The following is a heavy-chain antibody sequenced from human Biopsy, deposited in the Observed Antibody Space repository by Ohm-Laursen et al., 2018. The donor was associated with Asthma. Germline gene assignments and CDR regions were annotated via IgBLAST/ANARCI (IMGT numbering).Heavy chain of an antibody. CDR1: GGSINNFY. V-gene: IGHV4-59*01. Sequence: SETLSLTCIVSGGSINNFYWSWIRRPPGKGLESIGHVYYSGSTNYNPSLKSRVTISIDASKNQFSLKLPSVTTADTAVYYCARGVDRVTGLLDHFDSWGQGTLVIVSS. J-gene: IGHJ4*02. CDR3: ARGVDRVTGLLDHFDS. CDR2: VYYSGST. D-gene: IGHD2-21*02.